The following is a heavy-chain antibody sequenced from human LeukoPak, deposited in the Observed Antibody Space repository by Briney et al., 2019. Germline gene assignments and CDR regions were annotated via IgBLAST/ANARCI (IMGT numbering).Heavy chain of an antibody. Sequence: GGSLRLSCAASGFTVSSNYMSWVRQAPGKGLEWVSVIYSGGSIYYADSVKGRFTISRDNSKNTLYLQMNSLRAEDTAVYYCARWRSSGSYYYYYYYGMDVWGQGTTVTVSS. D-gene: IGHD1-26*01. CDR2: IYSGGSI. CDR1: GFTVSSNY. V-gene: IGHV3-53*01. J-gene: IGHJ6*02. CDR3: ARWRSSGSYYYYYYYGMDV.